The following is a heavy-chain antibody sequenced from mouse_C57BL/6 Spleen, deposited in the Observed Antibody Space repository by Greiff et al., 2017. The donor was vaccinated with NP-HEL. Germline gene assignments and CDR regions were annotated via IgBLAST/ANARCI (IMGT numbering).Heavy chain of an antibody. CDR3: ARSTIVTSGFAY. V-gene: IGHV1-82*01. Sequence: QVQLQQSGPELVKPGASVKISCKASGYAFSSSWMNWVKQRPGKGLEWIGRIYPGDGDTNYNGKFKGKATLTADKSSSTAYMQLSSLTSEDSAVYFCARSTIVTSGFAYWGQGTLVTVSA. CDR1: GYAFSSSW. D-gene: IGHD2-5*01. CDR2: IYPGDGDT. J-gene: IGHJ3*01.